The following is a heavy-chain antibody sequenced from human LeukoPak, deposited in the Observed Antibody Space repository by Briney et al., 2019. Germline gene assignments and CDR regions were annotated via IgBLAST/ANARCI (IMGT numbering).Heavy chain of an antibody. V-gene: IGHV3-53*01. CDR2: IHSVGDT. CDR3: ARQGTGLDY. J-gene: IGHJ4*02. CDR1: GFTVSSNY. Sequence: PGGSLRLSCKVSGFTVSSNYMSWVHQAPGKGLEWVSIIHSVGDTFYADSVKGRFTISRDNSNNMVYLQMNSLTVEDTAVYYCARQGTGLDYWGQGTLVTVSS. D-gene: IGHD1-1*01.